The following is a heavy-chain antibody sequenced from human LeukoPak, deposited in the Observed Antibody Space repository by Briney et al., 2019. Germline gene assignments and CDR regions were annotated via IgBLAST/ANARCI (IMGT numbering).Heavy chain of an antibody. CDR1: GGSISSGGYY. CDR2: IYHSGST. V-gene: IGHV4-30-2*01. Sequence: SQTLSLTCTVSGGSISSGGYYWSWIRQPPGKGLEWIGYIYHSGSTYYNPSLKSRVTISVDRSKNQFSLKLSSVTAADTAVYYCARGGIWSGYNWFDPWGQGTLVTVSS. CDR3: ARGGIWSGYNWFDP. J-gene: IGHJ5*02. D-gene: IGHD3-3*01.